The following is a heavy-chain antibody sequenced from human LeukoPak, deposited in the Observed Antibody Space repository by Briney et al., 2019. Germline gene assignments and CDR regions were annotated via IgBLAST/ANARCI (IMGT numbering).Heavy chain of an antibody. Sequence: SETLSLTCAVYGGSFSGYYWSWIRQPPGKGLEWIGEINHSGSTNYNPSLKSRVTISVDTSKNQFSLKLSSVTAADTAVYYCASLESYYYDSSGYSGHRDYWGQGTLVTVSS. CDR2: INHSGST. J-gene: IGHJ4*02. CDR1: GGSFSGYY. V-gene: IGHV4-34*01. D-gene: IGHD3-22*01. CDR3: ASLESYYYDSSGYSGHRDY.